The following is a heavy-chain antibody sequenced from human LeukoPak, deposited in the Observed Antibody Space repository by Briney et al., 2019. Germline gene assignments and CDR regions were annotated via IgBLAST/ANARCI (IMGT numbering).Heavy chain of an antibody. J-gene: IGHJ5*02. D-gene: IGHD1-26*01. CDR1: GGSFSGYY. CDR3: ARGRGVGATGGWFDP. V-gene: IGHV4-34*01. Sequence: SETLSLTCAVYGGSFSGYYWSWIRQPPGKGLEWIGEINHSGSTNYNPSLKSRVTISVDTSKNQFSLKLSSVTAADTAVYYCARGRGVGATGGWFDPWGQGTLATVSS. CDR2: INHSGST.